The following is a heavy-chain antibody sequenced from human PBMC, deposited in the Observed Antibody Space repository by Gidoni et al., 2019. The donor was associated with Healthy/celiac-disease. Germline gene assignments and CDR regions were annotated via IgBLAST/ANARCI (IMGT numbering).Heavy chain of an antibody. J-gene: IGHJ6*02. D-gene: IGHD3-22*01. CDR3: AKVRYYYDSSGYDYPRTYGMDV. Sequence: SYGMHWVRQAPGKGLEWVAVISYDGSNKYYADSVKGRFTISRDNSKNTLYLQMNSLRAEDTAVYYCAKVRYYYDSSGYDYPRTYGMDVWGQGTTVTVSS. CDR2: ISYDGSNK. V-gene: IGHV3-30*18. CDR1: SYG.